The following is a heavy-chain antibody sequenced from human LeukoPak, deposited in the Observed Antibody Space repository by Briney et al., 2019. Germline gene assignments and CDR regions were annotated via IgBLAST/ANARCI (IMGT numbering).Heavy chain of an antibody. D-gene: IGHD3-10*01. Sequence: GGPLRLSCAASGFTFSSYAMSWVRQAPGKGLEWVSAISGSGGSTYYADSVKGRFTISGDNSKNTLYLQMNSLRAEDTAVYYCARSSRGVQGVITPPKYWGQGTLVTVSS. J-gene: IGHJ4*02. CDR3: ARSSRGVQGVITPPKY. V-gene: IGHV3-23*01. CDR2: ISGSGGST. CDR1: GFTFSSYA.